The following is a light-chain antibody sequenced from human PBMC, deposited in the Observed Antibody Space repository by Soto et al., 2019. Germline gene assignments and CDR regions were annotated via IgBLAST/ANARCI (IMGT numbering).Light chain of an antibody. CDR1: SPDFGV. V-gene: IGLV2-14*01. CDR2: EVS. Sequence: QSALTQPASVSGSPGQSITISCSGISPDFGVSWYQHFPGKAPKLLIFEVSNRPSGVSTRFSGSKSGNMASLTISGLQAEDEAAYFCCSYAGDNTFYVLFGGGTKLTVL. J-gene: IGLJ2*01. CDR3: CSYAGDNTFYVL.